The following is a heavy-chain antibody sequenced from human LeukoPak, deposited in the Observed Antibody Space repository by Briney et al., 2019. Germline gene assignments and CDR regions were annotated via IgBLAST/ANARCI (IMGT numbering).Heavy chain of an antibody. D-gene: IGHD3-9*01. CDR3: ARGVDLYDILTGYSAGPFDY. CDR1: GGSISSYY. J-gene: IGHJ4*02. CDR2: IYYSGST. Sequence: PSETLSLTCTVSGGSISSYYWSWLRQPPGKGLEWIEYIYYSGSTNYNPSLKSRVTISVDTSKNQFSLKLSSVTAADTAVYYCARGVDLYDILTGYSAGPFDYWGQGTLVTVSS. V-gene: IGHV4-59*01.